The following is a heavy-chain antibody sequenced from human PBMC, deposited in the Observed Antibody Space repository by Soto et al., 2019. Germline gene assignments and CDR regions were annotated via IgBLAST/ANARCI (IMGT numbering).Heavy chain of an antibody. D-gene: IGHD4-4*01. CDR2: IIPIFGTA. Sequence: GASVKGSCKAAGGTFSSYASSWVRQAPGQGLEWMGGIIPIFGTANYAQKFQGRVTITADESTSTAYMELSSLRSEDTAVYYCARDRSSYYSNYYFDYWGQGTLVTVSS. CDR1: GGTFSSYA. J-gene: IGHJ4*02. CDR3: ARDRSSYYSNYYFDY. V-gene: IGHV1-69*13.